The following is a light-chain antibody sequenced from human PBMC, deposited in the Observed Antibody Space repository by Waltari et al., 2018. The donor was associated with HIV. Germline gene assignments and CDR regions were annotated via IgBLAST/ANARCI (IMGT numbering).Light chain of an antibody. J-gene: IGLJ2*01. CDR3: CAYAGSYRGV. CDR1: SSYVGGYNY. V-gene: IGLV2-11*01. Sequence: QSALTQPLSVSGSPGQSVSISCTGTSSYVGGYNYVSWYQQPPGRAPTLIINDVSKRPSGVPDRFSGSNAGNTASLALCGLQAEDEAEYYCCAYAGSYRGVFGGGTKLTVL. CDR2: DVS.